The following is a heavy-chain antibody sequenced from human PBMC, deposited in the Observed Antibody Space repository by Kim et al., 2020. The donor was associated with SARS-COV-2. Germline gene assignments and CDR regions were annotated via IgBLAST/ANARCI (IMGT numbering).Heavy chain of an antibody. J-gene: IGHJ6*01. CDR1: GGSFSGFY. CDR2: INYRGST. D-gene: IGHD3-10*01. Sequence: SKTLSLTCAVNGGSFSGFYWAWIRQPPGKGLEWIGEINYRGSTAYSPSLKSRVTISEDMSKDHFSLKLTSVTAADTAVYYCARRNYSGSGRVSGGMDVWG. V-gene: IGHV4-34*01. CDR3: ARRNYSGSGRVSGGMDV.